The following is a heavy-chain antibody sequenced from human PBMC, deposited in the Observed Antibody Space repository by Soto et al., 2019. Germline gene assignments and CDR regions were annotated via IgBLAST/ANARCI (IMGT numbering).Heavy chain of an antibody. CDR3: ATQTISYTWDV. V-gene: IGHV4-4*02. J-gene: IGHJ6*02. CDR1: GGSITNTKW. Sequence: QVQLQESGPGLVKPSGTLSPSCAVSGGSITNTKWWTWVRQAPGKGLEWIGEISRREGSTYNPSLKGRFAMSLETSNNQSSLRLSSVTAADTAVYYCATQTISYTWDVWGQGTTVTVS. D-gene: IGHD1-1*01. CDR2: ISRREGS.